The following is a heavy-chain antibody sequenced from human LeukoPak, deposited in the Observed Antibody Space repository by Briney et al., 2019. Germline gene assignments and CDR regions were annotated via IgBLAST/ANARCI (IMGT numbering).Heavy chain of an antibody. CDR1: GFTFSSYA. Sequence: PGGSLRLSCAASGFTFSSYAMSWVRQAPGKGLEWVSAISGSGGSTYYADSVKGRFTISRDNSKNTLYLQMNSLRAEDTAVYYCAKDPGEQWLRNYYYGMDVWGQGTTVTVSS. V-gene: IGHV3-23*01. D-gene: IGHD6-19*01. CDR2: ISGSGGST. CDR3: AKDPGEQWLRNYYYGMDV. J-gene: IGHJ6*02.